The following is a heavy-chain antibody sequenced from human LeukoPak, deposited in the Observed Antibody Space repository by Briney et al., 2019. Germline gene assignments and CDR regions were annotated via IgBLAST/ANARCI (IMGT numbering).Heavy chain of an antibody. D-gene: IGHD1-14*01. Sequence: GASVKVSCKASGYTFTSYGISWVRQAPGQGLEWMGWISAYNGNTDYAQKLQGRVTMTTDTSTTTAYMELRSLRSDDTAVYYCARVGPHITGGAFDIWGQGTMVTVSS. V-gene: IGHV1-18*01. J-gene: IGHJ3*02. CDR1: GYTFTSYG. CDR2: ISAYNGNT. CDR3: ARVGPHITGGAFDI.